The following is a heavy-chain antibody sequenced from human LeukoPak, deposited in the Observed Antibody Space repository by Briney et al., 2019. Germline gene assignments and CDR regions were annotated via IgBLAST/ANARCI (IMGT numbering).Heavy chain of an antibody. CDR2: ISMGGSTN. V-gene: IGHV3-48*03. CDR3: ARLHY. CDR1: GFTFSSYE. Sequence: GGSLRLSCAASGFTFSSYEMNWVRQAPGKGLEWISYISMGGSTNYYGDSVKGRFTISRDNAQNSLYLQMNILRAEDTAAYYCARLHYWGQGTLVTVSS. J-gene: IGHJ4*02.